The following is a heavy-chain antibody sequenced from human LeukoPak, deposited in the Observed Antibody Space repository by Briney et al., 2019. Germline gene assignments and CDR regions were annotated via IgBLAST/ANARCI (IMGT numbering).Heavy chain of an antibody. CDR2: IYYSGST. J-gene: IGHJ3*02. V-gene: IGHV4-39*01. D-gene: IGHD3-10*01. CDR3: ASEPYGSGSFLGAFDI. Sequence: PSETLSLTCAVSDDSIRSSAYYWGWIRQPPGKGLEWIGSIYYSGSTYYNPSLKSRDTISIDTSKNQFSLKLSSVTAADTAVYYCASEPYGSGSFLGAFDIWGQGTMVTVSS. CDR1: DDSIRSSAYY.